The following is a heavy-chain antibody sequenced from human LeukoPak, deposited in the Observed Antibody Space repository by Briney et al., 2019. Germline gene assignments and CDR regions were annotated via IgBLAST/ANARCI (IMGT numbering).Heavy chain of an antibody. CDR2: IFYSGNT. V-gene: IGHV4-39*01. CDR1: GCSISSSSHY. CDR3: VRMSTGYSDS. D-gene: IGHD2-8*02. J-gene: IGHJ4*02. Sequence: SETLSLTCTVSGCSISSSSHYCGWIRQPPGEGLEWIGIIFYSGNTYYTPSLKSRLTISIDTSKNQFSLNLSSVTAADTAVYYYVRMSTGYSDSWGQGTLVTASS.